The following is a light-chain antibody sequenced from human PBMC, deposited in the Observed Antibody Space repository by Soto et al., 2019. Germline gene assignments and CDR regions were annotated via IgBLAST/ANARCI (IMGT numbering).Light chain of an antibody. J-gene: IGKJ1*01. CDR3: QQYNSYWT. CDR1: HNIDTW. Sequence: DNQMTQSPSTLSASIGDTVTITCRASHNIDTWLAWYQQKSGKAPKLLIYKASSLKSGVPLRFSGSGSGTEFTLTISSLQPDDFATYYCQQYNSYWTFGQGTKVDIK. V-gene: IGKV1-5*03. CDR2: KAS.